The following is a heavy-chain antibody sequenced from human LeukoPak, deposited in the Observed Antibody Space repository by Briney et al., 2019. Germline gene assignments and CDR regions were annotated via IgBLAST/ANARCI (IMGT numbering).Heavy chain of an antibody. V-gene: IGHV4-61*02. CDR1: GGSISSGSYY. Sequence: SQTLSLTCTVSGGSISSGSYYWSWIRQPAGKGLEWIGRIYTSGSTNYNPSLKSRVTISGDTSKNQFSLRLSSVTAADTAMYYCAKGYFDYWGQGTLVTVSS. CDR2: IYTSGST. J-gene: IGHJ4*02. CDR3: AKGYFDY.